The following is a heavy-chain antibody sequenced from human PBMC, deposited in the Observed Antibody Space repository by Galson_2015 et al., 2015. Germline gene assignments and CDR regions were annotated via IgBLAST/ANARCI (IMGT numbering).Heavy chain of an antibody. J-gene: IGHJ5*02. CDR1: GFTFSSYA. CDR3: ASSRGYYYDSSGISPLYH. D-gene: IGHD3-22*01. CDR2: ISYDGSNK. Sequence: SLRLSCAASGFTFSSYAMHWVRQAPGKGLEWVAVISYDGSNKYYADSVKGRFTISRDNSKNTLYLQMNSLRAEDTAVYYCASSRGYYYDSSGISPLYHWGQGTLVTVSS. V-gene: IGHV3-30-3*01.